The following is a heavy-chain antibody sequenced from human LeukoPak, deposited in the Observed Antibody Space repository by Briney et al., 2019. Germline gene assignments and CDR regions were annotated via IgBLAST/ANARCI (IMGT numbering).Heavy chain of an antibody. J-gene: IGHJ6*03. CDR2: IIPIFGTA. D-gene: IGHD2-2*01. V-gene: IGHV1-69*13. CDR1: VGTFSSYA. CDR3: AREREIVVVPAAISNTYYYYYYMDV. Sequence: SVKLSCKASVGTFSSYAISWVRQAPGQGLEWMGGIIPIFGTANYAQKFQGRVTITADESTSTAYMELSSLRSEDTAVYYCAREREIVVVPAAISNTYYYYYYMDVWGKGTTVTISS.